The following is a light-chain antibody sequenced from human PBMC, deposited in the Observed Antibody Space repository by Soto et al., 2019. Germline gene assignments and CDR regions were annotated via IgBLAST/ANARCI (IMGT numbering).Light chain of an antibody. Sequence: DIQMTQSPSTLSASVGDRVTITCRASQSISSWLAWYQQKPGKAPKLLIYDASSLKSGVPSRFSGSGSGTEFTLTISSLQPDDFATYYCQQYDSYSWTFGQGTNVDIK. V-gene: IGKV1-5*01. CDR3: QQYDSYSWT. J-gene: IGKJ1*01. CDR2: DAS. CDR1: QSISSW.